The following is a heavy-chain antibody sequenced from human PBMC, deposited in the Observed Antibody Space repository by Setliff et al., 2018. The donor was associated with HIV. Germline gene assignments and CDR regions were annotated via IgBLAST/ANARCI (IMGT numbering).Heavy chain of an antibody. J-gene: IGHJ6*02. CDR1: GGSFNTKRTK. CDR2: IFYFGSV. CDR3: ARGGGFLEWLSPMDV. Sequence: PSETLSLTCKVSGGSFNTKRTKWGWIRQSPGKGLEWIGSIFYFGSVTYNPSLKSRPLISIDTSKTQFSLNLRSVTAADTAVYYCARGGGFLEWLSPMDVWGRGTTVTVSS. V-gene: IGHV4-39*07. D-gene: IGHD3-3*01.